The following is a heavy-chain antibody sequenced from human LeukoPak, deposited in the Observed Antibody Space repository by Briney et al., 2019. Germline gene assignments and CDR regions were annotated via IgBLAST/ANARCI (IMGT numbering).Heavy chain of an antibody. J-gene: IGHJ4*02. CDR3: AKDGGGLDY. Sequence: PGGSLRLSCVASGITFNIYSMAWLRQAPGKGLEWVSAVGGSGAGTHYADSVKGRFIISRDNSKNTLYLQMNSLRAEDTAVYYCAKDGGGLDYWGQGTLVTVSS. V-gene: IGHV3-23*01. CDR1: GITFNIYS. D-gene: IGHD5-12*01. CDR2: VGGSGAGT.